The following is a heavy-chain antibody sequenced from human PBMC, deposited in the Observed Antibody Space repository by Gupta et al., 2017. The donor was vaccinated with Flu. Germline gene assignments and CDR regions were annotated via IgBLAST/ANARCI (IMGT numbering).Heavy chain of an antibody. Sequence: QVQLQESGPGLVKPSETLSLTCAVSGYSMSSGYYWGWIRQPPGKGLEWIGSIYHSGSTYYNPSLKSRVTISVDTSKNQFSLKLSSVTAADTAVYYCAREGKWELRRDYWGQGTLVTVSS. V-gene: IGHV4-38-2*02. CDR1: GYSMSSGYY. J-gene: IGHJ4*02. CDR3: AREGKWELRRDY. D-gene: IGHD1-26*01. CDR2: IYHSGST.